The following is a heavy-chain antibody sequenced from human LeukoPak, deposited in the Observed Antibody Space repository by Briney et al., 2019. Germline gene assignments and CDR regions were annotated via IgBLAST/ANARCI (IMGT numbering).Heavy chain of an antibody. CDR1: GFTFSSYA. Sequence: PAGGSLRLSCAASGFTFSSYAMTWVRQAPGKGLEWVSTITGSGGYTYYAGSVKGRFTISRDNSKNTLFLRMNSLRAEDTAVYFCAKQSLYDSSGHFHYWGQGALVTVSS. CDR2: ITGSGGYT. J-gene: IGHJ4*02. D-gene: IGHD3-22*01. CDR3: AKQSLYDSSGHFHY. V-gene: IGHV3-23*01.